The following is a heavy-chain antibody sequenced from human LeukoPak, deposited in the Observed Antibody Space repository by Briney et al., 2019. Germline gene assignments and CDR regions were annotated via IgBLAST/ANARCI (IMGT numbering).Heavy chain of an antibody. CDR2: ISGSGSGGST. V-gene: IGHV3-23*01. D-gene: IGHD3-16*02. CDR3: ANYRPTGHYFDY. Sequence: GGSLRLSCAASGFTFSSSAMSWVRQAPGKGLEWVSSISGSGSGGSTYYADSVKGRFTISRDNSKNTLYLQMNSLRAEDTAVYYCANYRPTGHYFDYWGQGTLVTVSS. CDR1: GFTFSSSA. J-gene: IGHJ4*02.